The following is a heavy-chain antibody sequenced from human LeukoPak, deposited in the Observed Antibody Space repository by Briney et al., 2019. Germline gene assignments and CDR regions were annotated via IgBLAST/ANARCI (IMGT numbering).Heavy chain of an antibody. CDR2: ISGSGGST. V-gene: IGHV3-23*01. J-gene: IGHJ5*02. CDR3: AKWSLLSPWFDP. D-gene: IGHD3-10*01. Sequence: GGSLRLSCVASGFTLSSYAMSWVRQAPGKGLEWVSAISGSGGSTYYADSVKGRFTISRDNSKNTLYLQMNSLRAEDTAVYYCAKWSLLSPWFDPWGQGTLVTVSS. CDR1: GFTLSSYA.